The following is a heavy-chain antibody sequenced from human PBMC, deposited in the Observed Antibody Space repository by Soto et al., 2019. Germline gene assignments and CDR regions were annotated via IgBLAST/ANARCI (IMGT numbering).Heavy chain of an antibody. J-gene: IGHJ4*02. D-gene: IGHD2-15*01. V-gene: IGHV4-39*01. CDR3: GKVLVGATGHTDSDS. CDR1: GGSIYRSGYY. CDR2: IDYNGVT. Sequence: SETLSLTCTVSGGSIYRSGYYWGWIRQPPGRGLEWIGNIDYNGVTYSNPSPKSRVTISRDTSKNQFSLKLTSVTAADTALYYCGKVLVGATGHTDSDSWGPGTLVTVSS.